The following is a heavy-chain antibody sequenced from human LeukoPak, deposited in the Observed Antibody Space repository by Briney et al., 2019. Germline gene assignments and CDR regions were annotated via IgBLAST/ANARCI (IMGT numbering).Heavy chain of an antibody. Sequence: PGGSLRLSCAASGFTFSSYAMSWGREAPGEGREWVSAISVSGVSTYYADSVKGRLTISRDNSTSTLYLQMNSLRAEDTAVYYCAKDSPATAMVPDYWGQGTLVTVSS. D-gene: IGHD5-18*01. CDR3: AKDSPATAMVPDY. CDR2: ISVSGVST. V-gene: IGHV3-23*01. CDR1: GFTFSSYA. J-gene: IGHJ4*02.